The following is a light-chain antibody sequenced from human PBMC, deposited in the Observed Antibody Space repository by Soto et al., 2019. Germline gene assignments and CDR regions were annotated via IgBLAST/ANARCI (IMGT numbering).Light chain of an antibody. CDR3: SAYAGSNIPVV. J-gene: IGLJ2*01. Sequence: QSALTQPPSASGSPGQSVTISCTGTSSDVGGYNCVSWYQQHPGKAPKLMIYEVSKRPSGVPDRVSGSKSGNTASLTVSGLQAEDDAEYYCSAYAGSNIPVVFGGGTKLTVL. CDR2: EVS. V-gene: IGLV2-8*01. CDR1: SSDVGGYNC.